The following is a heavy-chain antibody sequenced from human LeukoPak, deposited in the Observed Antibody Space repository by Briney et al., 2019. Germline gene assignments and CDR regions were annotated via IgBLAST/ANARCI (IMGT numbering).Heavy chain of an antibody. J-gene: IGHJ6*04. CDR2: IYYSGST. CDR1: GGSISSGDYY. D-gene: IGHD2-2*01. Sequence: SGTLSLTCIVSGGSISSGDYYWSWIRQPPGKGLEWIGYIYYSGSTYYNPSLKSRVTISVDTSKNQFSLKLSSVTAADTAVYYCATTIVVVPAAYYYGMDVWGKGTTVTVSS. CDR3: ATTIVVVPAAYYYGMDV. V-gene: IGHV4-30-4*01.